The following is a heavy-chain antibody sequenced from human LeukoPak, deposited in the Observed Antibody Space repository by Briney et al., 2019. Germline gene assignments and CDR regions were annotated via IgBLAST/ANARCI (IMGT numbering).Heavy chain of an antibody. D-gene: IGHD1-7*01. CDR3: ARGNWNYGGSIDY. CDR1: GFTFSSYS. CDR2: ITSGSSYI. Sequence: GGSLRLSCAGPGFTFSSYSMNWVRQAPGKGLEWVSSITSGSSYIYYADSLKGRFTISRDNAKNSLYLQMHTLRAEDTAVYYCARGNWNYGGSIDYWGQGTLVTVSS. V-gene: IGHV3-21*01. J-gene: IGHJ4*02.